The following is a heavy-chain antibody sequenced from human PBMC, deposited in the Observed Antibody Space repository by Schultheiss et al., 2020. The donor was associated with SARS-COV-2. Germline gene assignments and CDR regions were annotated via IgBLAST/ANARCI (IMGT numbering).Heavy chain of an antibody. V-gene: IGHV3-23*01. CDR1: GFSFSRSG. Sequence: GGSLRLSCAASGFSFSRSGMAWVRQAPGKGLDWVSTIDASGRNTHYADSVKGRFTISRDNSKNTLWLQMNSLRAEDTAVYHCARPWASWGQGTLVTVSS. CDR3: ARPWAS. J-gene: IGHJ4*02. CDR2: IDASGRNT.